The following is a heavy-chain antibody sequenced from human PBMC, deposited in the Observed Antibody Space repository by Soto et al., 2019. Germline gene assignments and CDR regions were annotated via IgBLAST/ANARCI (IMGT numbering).Heavy chain of an antibody. D-gene: IGHD3-3*01. V-gene: IGHV1-2*04. Sequence: QVQLVQSGAEVKKPGASVKVSCKASGYTFTIYYMHWVRQAPGQGLEWMGWINPDSGGTKYAQKFQGWVTMTRDTSISTVYMELSRLRSDDTAVYYCAREIRSGYYKYWHFDLWGRGTLVTVSS. J-gene: IGHJ2*01. CDR1: GYTFTIYY. CDR3: AREIRSGYYKYWHFDL. CDR2: INPDSGGT.